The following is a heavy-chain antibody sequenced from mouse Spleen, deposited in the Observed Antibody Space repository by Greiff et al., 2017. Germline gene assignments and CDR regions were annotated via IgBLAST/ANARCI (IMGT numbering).Heavy chain of an antibody. V-gene: IGHV1-52*01. CDR3: ARGNYYGSNQYYYAMDY. D-gene: IGHD1-1*01. Sequence: QVQLQQPGAELVRPGSSVKLSCKASGYTFTSYWMHWVKQRPIQGLEWIGNIDPSDSETHYNQKFKDKATLTVDKSSSTAYMQLSSLTSEDSAVYYCARGNYYGSNQYYYAMDYWGQGTSVTVSS. J-gene: IGHJ4*01. CDR2: IDPSDSET. CDR1: GYTFTSYW.